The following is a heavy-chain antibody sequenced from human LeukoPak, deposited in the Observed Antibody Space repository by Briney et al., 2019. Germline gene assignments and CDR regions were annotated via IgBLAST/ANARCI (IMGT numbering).Heavy chain of an antibody. V-gene: IGHV3-23*01. J-gene: IGHJ4*02. CDR3: AKVTSGSYLLVMDY. Sequence: EGSLRLSCAASGFIVSYNYMSWVRQAPGKGLEWVSAISGSGGSTYYADSVKGRFTISRDNSKNTLYLQMNSLRAEDTAVYYCAKVTSGSYLLVMDYWGQGTLVTVSS. CDR1: GFIVSYNY. CDR2: ISGSGGST. D-gene: IGHD3-10*01.